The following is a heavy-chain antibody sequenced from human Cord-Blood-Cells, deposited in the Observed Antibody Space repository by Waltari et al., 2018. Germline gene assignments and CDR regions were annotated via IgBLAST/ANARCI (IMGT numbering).Heavy chain of an antibody. D-gene: IGHD1-26*01. Sequence: EVQLVESGGGLVQPGGSLRLSCAASGFTFIYHSMDWVRQAPGKGLEWVGRTRNKANSYTTEYAASVKGRFTISRDDSKNSLYLQMNSLKTEDTAVYYCASVGATDYWGQGTLVTVSS. V-gene: IGHV3-72*01. J-gene: IGHJ4*02. CDR2: TRNKANSYTT. CDR1: GFTFIYHS. CDR3: ASVGATDY.